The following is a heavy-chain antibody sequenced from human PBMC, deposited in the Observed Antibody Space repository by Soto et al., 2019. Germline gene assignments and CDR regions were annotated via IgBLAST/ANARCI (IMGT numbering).Heavy chain of an antibody. CDR1: GYSFTSYW. D-gene: IGHD3-3*01. CDR3: ARYDFWSGYVTAAFDI. J-gene: IGHJ3*02. CDR2: IDPSDSYT. V-gene: IGHV5-10-1*01. Sequence: PGESLKISCKGSGYSFTSYWISWVRQMPGKGLEWMGRIDPSDSYTNYSPSFQGHGTISADKSISTAYLQWSSLKASDTAMYYCARYDFWSGYVTAAFDIWGQGTMVTVSS.